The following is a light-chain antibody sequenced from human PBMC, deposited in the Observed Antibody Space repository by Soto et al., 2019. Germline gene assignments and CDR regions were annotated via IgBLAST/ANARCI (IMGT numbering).Light chain of an antibody. CDR3: HQTYNTLYT. CDR1: QTIDNY. CDR2: AAS. Sequence: DIQMTQSPSSLSASVGDRVTISCRTSQTIDNYLNWYQQKPGKAPQLLISAASTLQSGVPSRFSGSGSGTEFTLTISSLQPEDYATYYCHQTYNTLYTFGRGTKVDI. J-gene: IGKJ2*01. V-gene: IGKV1-39*01.